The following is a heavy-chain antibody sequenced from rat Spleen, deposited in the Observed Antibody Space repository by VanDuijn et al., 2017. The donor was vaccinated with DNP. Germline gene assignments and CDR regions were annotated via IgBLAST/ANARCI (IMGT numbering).Heavy chain of an antibody. Sequence: EVQLVESGGDLVQPGRTLKLSCAASGFTFSDYNLAWVRQTPKTGLERVATISYAGSSTHYRDSVKGRFTISRDNAKSTLFLQMDSLRSEDTATYYCARPDYWGQGVMVTVSS. J-gene: IGHJ2*01. CDR3: ARPDY. CDR2: ISYAGSST. V-gene: IGHV5-7*01. CDR1: GFTFSDYN.